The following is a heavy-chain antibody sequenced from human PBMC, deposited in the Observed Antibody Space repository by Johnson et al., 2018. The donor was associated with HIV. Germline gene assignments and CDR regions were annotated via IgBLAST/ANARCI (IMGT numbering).Heavy chain of an antibody. CDR3: ARDALLRFLEWFI. Sequence: QVQLVESGGGLVKPGGSLRLSCEASGFTLKNYAMHWVRQAPGKGLAWVAVIWYAGSKKHYADFVKGRFTISRDNSKNTLYLQMNSLRVEVTVVYYCARDALLRFLEWFIWGQGTMVTVSS. J-gene: IGHJ3*02. CDR2: IWYAGSKK. CDR1: GFTLKNYA. D-gene: IGHD3-3*01. V-gene: IGHV3-33*01.